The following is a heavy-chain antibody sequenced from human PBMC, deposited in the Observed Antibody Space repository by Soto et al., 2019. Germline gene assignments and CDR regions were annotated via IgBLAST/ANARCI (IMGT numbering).Heavy chain of an antibody. CDR2: IYYTGST. Sequence: SETLSLTCTVSGGSVSSPNYYWTWIRQPPGKGLEWIGYIYYTGSTYYNPSLKSRVTISLNTSKNQLSLKLSSVTTADTAVYYCARDLRLSYWGQGTLVTVSS. V-gene: IGHV4-61*01. D-gene: IGHD3-16*02. CDR3: ARDLRLSY. CDR1: GGSVSSPNYY. J-gene: IGHJ4*02.